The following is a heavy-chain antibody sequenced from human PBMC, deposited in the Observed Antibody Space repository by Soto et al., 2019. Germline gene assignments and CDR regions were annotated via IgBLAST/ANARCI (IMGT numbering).Heavy chain of an antibody. Sequence: GASVKVSCKASGGTFSSYAISWVRQAPGQGLEWMGGIIPIFGTANYAQKFQGRVTITADESTSTAYMELSSLRSEDTAVYYCARDGNLQQQLVRGAKENYFDSWGQGTTVTVSS. CDR3: ARDGNLQQQLVRGAKENYFDS. V-gene: IGHV1-69*13. D-gene: IGHD6-13*01. J-gene: IGHJ4*03. CDR2: IIPIFGTA. CDR1: GGTFSSYA.